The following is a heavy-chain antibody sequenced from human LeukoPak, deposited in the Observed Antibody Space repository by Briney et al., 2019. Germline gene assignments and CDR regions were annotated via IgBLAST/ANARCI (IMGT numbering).Heavy chain of an antibody. Sequence: SVKVSCKASGGTFSSYAISWVRQAPGQGLEWMGRIIPILGIANYAQKFQGRVTITADKSTSTAYMELSSLRSEDTAVYYCATPDDSGSAPYWGQGTLVTVSS. CDR1: GGTFSSYA. CDR3: ATPDDSGSAPY. CDR2: IIPILGIA. J-gene: IGHJ4*02. D-gene: IGHD1-26*01. V-gene: IGHV1-69*04.